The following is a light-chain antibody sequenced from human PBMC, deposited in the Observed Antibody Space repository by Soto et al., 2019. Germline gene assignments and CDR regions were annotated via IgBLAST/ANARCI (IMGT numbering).Light chain of an antibody. CDR2: DAS. V-gene: IGKV3-11*01. J-gene: IGKJ4*01. CDR1: QSVSSY. CDR3: QQRSNWPPH. Sequence: EIVLTQSPATLSLSPGERATLSCRASQSVSSYLAWYQQKPGQAPRLLIYDASNRATGIPARFSGSGSGTVFTLTISSLEPEDFAVYYCQQRSNWPPHFGGGTKVEIK.